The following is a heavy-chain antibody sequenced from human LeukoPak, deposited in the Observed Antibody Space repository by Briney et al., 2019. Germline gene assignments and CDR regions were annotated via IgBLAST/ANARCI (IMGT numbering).Heavy chain of an antibody. CDR3: ARGRSGLSFEGVYYYYMDV. CDR1: GYPFSSYD. D-gene: IGHD3-9*01. CDR2: MNTDSGNI. J-gene: IGHJ6*03. V-gene: IGHV1-8*01. Sequence: ASVKVSCRASGYPFSSYDINWVRQAPGQGLEWMGWMNTDSGNIAYAQNLQGRVTITRDTSVTTAYMELTNLRSADTAVYYCARGRSGLSFEGVYYYYMDVWGQGTTVTVSS.